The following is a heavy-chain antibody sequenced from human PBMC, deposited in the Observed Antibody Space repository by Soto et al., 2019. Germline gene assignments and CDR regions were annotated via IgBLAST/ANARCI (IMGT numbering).Heavy chain of an antibody. D-gene: IGHD6-19*01. CDR2: IYYSGST. V-gene: IGHV4-59*01. Sequence: QVQLQESGPGLVKPSETLSLTCTVSGGSISSYYWCWIRQPPGKGLEWIGYIYYSGSTNYNPSLKSRVTISVDTSKNQFSLKLSSVTAADTAVYYCARAGGQWLVHFDYWGQGTLVTVSS. CDR1: GGSISSYY. CDR3: ARAGGQWLVHFDY. J-gene: IGHJ4*02.